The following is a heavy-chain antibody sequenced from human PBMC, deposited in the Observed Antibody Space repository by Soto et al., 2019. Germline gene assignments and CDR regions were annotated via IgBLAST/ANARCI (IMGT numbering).Heavy chain of an antibody. J-gene: IGHJ6*02. Sequence: QVQLQESGPGLVKPSQTLSLTCTVSGGSISSGNYYWCWIRQPPGKGREWIGYISHSGTTYFNPSLKRRISISVDTSKNQFSLKLSPVTAADTAVYYCARDLSDYNGMDVWGQGTTVTVSS. CDR2: ISHSGTT. V-gene: IGHV4-30-4*01. CDR1: GGSISSGNYY. CDR3: ARDLSDYNGMDV. D-gene: IGHD3-16*02.